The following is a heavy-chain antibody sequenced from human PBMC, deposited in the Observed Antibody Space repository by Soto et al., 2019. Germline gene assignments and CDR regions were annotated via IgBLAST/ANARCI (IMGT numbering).Heavy chain of an antibody. Sequence: GESLKISCAASGFTFSSYAMSWVRQAPGKGLEWVSYISSSSSTTYYADSVKGRFTISRDNAKNSLYLQMNSLRAEDTAVYYCARDLGSSWYPEYFQHWGQGTLVTVSS. J-gene: IGHJ1*01. V-gene: IGHV3-48*01. D-gene: IGHD6-13*01. CDR1: GFTFSSYA. CDR2: ISSSSSTT. CDR3: ARDLGSSWYPEYFQH.